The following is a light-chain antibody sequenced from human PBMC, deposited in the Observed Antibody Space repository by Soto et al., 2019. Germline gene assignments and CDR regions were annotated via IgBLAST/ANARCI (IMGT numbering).Light chain of an antibody. V-gene: IGKV3-20*01. CDR2: GSS. J-gene: IGKJ2*01. CDR3: QQYGSSPPYP. Sequence: EVVLTQSPGTLSLSPGERATLSCRASQSVTNNYFAWYQQKPGQAPRPLIFGSSDMATGTPDRFSGSGSGTDLPLTISRLEPEDSAVYYFQQYGSSPPYPFGQGTKLEIK. CDR1: QSVTNNY.